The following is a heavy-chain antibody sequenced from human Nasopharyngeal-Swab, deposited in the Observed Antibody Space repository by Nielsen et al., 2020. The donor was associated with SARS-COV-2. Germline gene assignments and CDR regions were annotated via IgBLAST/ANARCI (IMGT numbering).Heavy chain of an antibody. D-gene: IGHD3-16*02. CDR2: IHHSGST. J-gene: IGHJ4*02. Sequence: WIRQPPGKGLEWIGNIHHSGSTNYNPSLKSRVTISVDTSKNQFSLKLTSVTAADTAIYYCANGVDVWGNHRQYYFDYWGQGTLVTVSS. V-gene: IGHV4-59*01. CDR3: ANGVDVWGNHRQYYFDY.